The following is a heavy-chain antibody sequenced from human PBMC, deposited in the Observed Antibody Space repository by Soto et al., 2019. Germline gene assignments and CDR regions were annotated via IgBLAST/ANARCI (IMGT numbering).Heavy chain of an antibody. CDR3: AGDGWYVGDY. J-gene: IGHJ4*02. V-gene: IGHV1-18*01. Sequence: QVHLVQSGAEVKKPGASVQVSCKASGYTFTSYGISWVRQAPGQGLEWMGWISAYNGNTNDAQKLQGRATMNTDTSASTAYMELRRLSSGDTDVYYCAGDGWYVGDYWGQGTLVTVSS. CDR2: ISAYNGNT. CDR1: GYTFTSYG. D-gene: IGHD6-19*01.